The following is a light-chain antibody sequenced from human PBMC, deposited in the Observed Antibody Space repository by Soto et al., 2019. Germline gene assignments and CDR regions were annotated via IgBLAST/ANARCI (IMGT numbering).Light chain of an antibody. CDR1: SSDVGAYDY. CDR2: TIT. J-gene: IGLJ3*02. Sequence: QSALTQPRSVSGSPGQSVTISCTGTSSDVGAYDYVSWYQQHPGKAPKLMIYTITKRPSGVPDRFSGSKSGNTASLTISGLQAEDEADYSSCSYAGSFTWVFGGGTKLTVL. V-gene: IGLV2-11*01. CDR3: CSYAGSFTWV.